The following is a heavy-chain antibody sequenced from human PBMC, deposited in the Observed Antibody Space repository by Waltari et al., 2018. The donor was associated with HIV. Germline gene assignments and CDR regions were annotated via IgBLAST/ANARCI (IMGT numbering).Heavy chain of an antibody. CDR1: GFPFSSDG. CDR3: AKGASGWSPGY. J-gene: IGHJ4*02. Sequence: QVQLVESGGGVVQLGRSLRLSCASSGFPFSSDGMHWVRQAPGRGLEWVAVISYYGDNKYYADSVKGRFTISRDNSKNTLYLQMNSLRVEDTAVYYCAKGASGWSPGYWGQGTLVTVSS. D-gene: IGHD6-19*01. V-gene: IGHV3-30*18. CDR2: ISYYGDNK.